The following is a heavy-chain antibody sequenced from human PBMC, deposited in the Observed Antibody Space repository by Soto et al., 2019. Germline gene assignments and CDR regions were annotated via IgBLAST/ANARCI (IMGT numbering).Heavy chain of an antibody. V-gene: IGHV2-5*02. CDR3: AHIPTYYQYNWFDP. J-gene: IGHJ5*02. D-gene: IGHD3-10*01. Sequence: QITLKESGPTLVKPTQTLTLTCTFSGFSLSTSGVGVGWIRQPPGKALECLALIYWDDDKRYSPSLKSRLTITTDTSKNQLVLTMTNMDPVDTATYYCAHIPTYYQYNWFDPWGQGTLVTVSS. CDR1: GFSLSTSGVG. CDR2: IYWDDDK.